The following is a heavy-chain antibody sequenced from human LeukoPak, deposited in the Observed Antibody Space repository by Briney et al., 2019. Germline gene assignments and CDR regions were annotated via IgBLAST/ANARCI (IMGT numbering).Heavy chain of an antibody. Sequence: SETLSLTCSLSGGPISTYYWSWLRQPPGKGLEWIGYIYHSGSTNYNPSLKSRVTISVDTSKNQFSLKLSSVTAADTAVYYCARGGGYASPIGYWGQGALVTVSS. CDR3: ARGGGYASPIGY. V-gene: IGHV4-59*01. D-gene: IGHD5-12*01. CDR1: GGPISTYY. J-gene: IGHJ4*02. CDR2: IYHSGST.